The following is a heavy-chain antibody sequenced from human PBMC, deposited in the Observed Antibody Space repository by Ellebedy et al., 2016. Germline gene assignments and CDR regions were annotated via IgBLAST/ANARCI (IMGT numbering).Heavy chain of an antibody. CDR1: GDSINSYY. CDR2: IYYNGGT. J-gene: IGHJ5*02. V-gene: IGHV4-59*08. D-gene: IGHD4-11*01. Sequence: SETLSLXCTVSGDSINSYYWSWIRQPPGKGLEWIGYIYYNGGTNYNPSLKSRVTMSVDTSKNQFSLKLSSVTAADTALYYCARRVSNYNNWFNPWGHGTLVTVSS. CDR3: ARRVSNYNNWFNP.